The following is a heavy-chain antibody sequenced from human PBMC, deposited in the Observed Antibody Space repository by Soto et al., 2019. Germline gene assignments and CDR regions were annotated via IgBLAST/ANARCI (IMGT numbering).Heavy chain of an antibody. CDR1: GGSISSGDYY. Sequence: PSETLSLTCTVSGGSISSGDYYWSWIRQPPGKGLEWIGYIYYSGSTYYNPSLKSRVTISVDRSKNQFSLKLSSVTAADTAVYYCARLEGFGELFPPNYGMDVWGQGTTVTVSS. J-gene: IGHJ6*02. D-gene: IGHD3-10*01. V-gene: IGHV4-30-4*01. CDR3: ARLEGFGELFPPNYGMDV. CDR2: IYYSGST.